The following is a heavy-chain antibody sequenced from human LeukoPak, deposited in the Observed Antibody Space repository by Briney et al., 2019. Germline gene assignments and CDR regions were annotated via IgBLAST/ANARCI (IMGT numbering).Heavy chain of an antibody. V-gene: IGHV3-21*01. J-gene: IGHJ4*02. CDR2: ISSSSYI. CDR1: GFTFSSYS. CDR3: AREMDYYGSGSYFDY. Sequence: PGGSLRLYCAASGFTFSSYSMNWVRQAPGKGLEWVSSISSSSYIYYADSVKGRFTISRDNAKNSLYLQMNSLRAEDTAVYYCAREMDYYGSGSYFDYWGQGTLVTVSS. D-gene: IGHD3-10*01.